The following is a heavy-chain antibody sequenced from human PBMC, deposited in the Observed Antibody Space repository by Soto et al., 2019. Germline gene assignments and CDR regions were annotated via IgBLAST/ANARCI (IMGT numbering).Heavy chain of an antibody. D-gene: IGHD6-6*01. CDR1: GGTFSSYT. Sequence: QVQLVQSGAEVKKPGSSVKVSCKASGGTFSSYTISWVRQAPGQGLEWMGRIIPILGIANYAQKFQGKVTITADKPKRTAYRELSILRSEDTALYYWARQSSWDYYYYMDFWGKGTTVTVSS. J-gene: IGHJ6*03. V-gene: IGHV1-69*02. CDR3: ARQSSWDYYYYMDF. CDR2: IIPILGIA.